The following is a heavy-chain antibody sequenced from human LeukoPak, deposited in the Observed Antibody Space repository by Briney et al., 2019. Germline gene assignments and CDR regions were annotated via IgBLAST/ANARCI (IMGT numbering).Heavy chain of an antibody. V-gene: IGHV1-18*01. CDR2: ISAYNGNT. CDR3: ASSLLNYGGYYYYYYGMDV. J-gene: IGHJ6*02. CDR1: GYTFTCYG. Sequence: VASVKVSCKASGYTFTCYGISWVRQAPGQGLEWMGWISAYNGNTNYAQKLQGRVTITTDTSTSTAYMELRSLRSDDTAVYYCASSLLNYGGYYYYYYGMDVWGQGTTVTVSS. D-gene: IGHD4-17*01.